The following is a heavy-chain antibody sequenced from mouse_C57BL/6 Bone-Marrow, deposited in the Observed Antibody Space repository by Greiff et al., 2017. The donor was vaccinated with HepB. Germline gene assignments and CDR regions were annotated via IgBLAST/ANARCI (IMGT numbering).Heavy chain of an antibody. J-gene: IGHJ4*01. Sequence: EVKVEESGPGLVKPSQSLSLTCSVTGYSITSGYYWNWIRQFPGNKLEWMGYISYDGSNNYNPSLKNRISITRDTSKNQFFLKLNSVTTEDTATYYCARGYYGGAMDYWGQGTSVTVSS. CDR3: ARGYYGGAMDY. CDR1: GYSITSGYY. CDR2: ISYDGSN. V-gene: IGHV3-6*01. D-gene: IGHD1-1*01.